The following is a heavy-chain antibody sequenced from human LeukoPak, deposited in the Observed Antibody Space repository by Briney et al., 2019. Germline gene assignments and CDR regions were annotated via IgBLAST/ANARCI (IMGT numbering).Heavy chain of an antibody. Sequence: PGGSLRLSCAASGFSFSDHWLDWVRQAPGKGLEWVSHITASGTAMFYADSVKGRFTISRDNAKNSLYLQMNSLRDEDTAVCYCASSGSYRFDYWGQGTLVTVSS. J-gene: IGHJ4*02. CDR3: ASSGSYRFDY. D-gene: IGHD1-26*01. V-gene: IGHV3-48*02. CDR2: ITASGTAM. CDR1: GFSFSDHW.